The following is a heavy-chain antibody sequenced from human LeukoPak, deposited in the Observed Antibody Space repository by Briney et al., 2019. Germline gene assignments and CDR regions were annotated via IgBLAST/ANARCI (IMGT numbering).Heavy chain of an antibody. D-gene: IGHD4-17*01. CDR1: GFTFSSYD. CDR2: VSYDGSNK. Sequence: GGSLRLSCAASGFTFSSYDMDWVRQAPGKGLEWVAVVSYDGSNKYYANSVKGRFTISRDNSKNTLYLQMNSLRDEDTAVYYCARDTFGDYSFDYWGQGTLVTVSS. J-gene: IGHJ4*02. CDR3: ARDTFGDYSFDY. V-gene: IGHV3-30*03.